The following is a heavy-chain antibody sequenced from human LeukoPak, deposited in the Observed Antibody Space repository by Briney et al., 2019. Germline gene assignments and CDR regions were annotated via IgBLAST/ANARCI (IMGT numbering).Heavy chain of an antibody. CDR3: ARTPRITIFGVVIPEHFDY. J-gene: IGHJ4*02. Sequence: NTSETMSLTCTVSGGSISSGGYYWSWIRQHPGKGLEGFGYIYYSESTYYNPSLKSRVTISVATSKNQFSLKLSSVTAADTAVYYCARTPRITIFGVVIPEHFDYWGQGTLVTVSS. V-gene: IGHV4-31*03. D-gene: IGHD3-3*01. CDR1: GGSISSGGYY. CDR2: IYYSEST.